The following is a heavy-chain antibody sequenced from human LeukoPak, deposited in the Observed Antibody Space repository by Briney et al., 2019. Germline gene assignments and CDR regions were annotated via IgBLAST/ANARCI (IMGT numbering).Heavy chain of an antibody. V-gene: IGHV4-61*02. Sequence: SQTLSLTCTVYGGSISSGSYYWSWIRQPAGKGLEWIWRIYTSGSTNSNPSLKSRVTISVDTSKNQFSLKLSSVTAADTAVYYCARDYYDSSGLNWFDPWGQGTLVTVSS. CDR1: GGSISSGSYY. J-gene: IGHJ5*02. CDR2: IYTSGST. CDR3: ARDYYDSSGLNWFDP. D-gene: IGHD3-22*01.